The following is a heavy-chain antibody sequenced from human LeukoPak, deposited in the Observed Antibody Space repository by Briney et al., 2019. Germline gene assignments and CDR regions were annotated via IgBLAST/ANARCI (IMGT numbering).Heavy chain of an antibody. Sequence: PGGSLRLSCAASGFTFSSYSMNWVRQAPGKGPEWVSAISGSGGSTYYADSVKGRFTISRDNSKNTLYLQMNSLRAEDTAVYYCAKDSGWLQLMIDYWGQGTLVTVSS. V-gene: IGHV3-23*01. CDR1: GFTFSSYS. J-gene: IGHJ4*02. CDR3: AKDSGWLQLMIDY. D-gene: IGHD5-24*01. CDR2: ISGSGGST.